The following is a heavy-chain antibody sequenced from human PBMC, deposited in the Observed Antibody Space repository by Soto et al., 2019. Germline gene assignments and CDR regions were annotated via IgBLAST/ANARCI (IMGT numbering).Heavy chain of an antibody. Sequence: GGSLRLSCAASGFTFSSYAMHWVRQAPGKGLEWVAVISYDGSNKYYADSVKGRFTISRDNSKNTLYLQMNSLRAEDTAVYYCAREAEYYDILTGNPRGRAYYFDYWGQGTLVTVSS. V-gene: IGHV3-30-3*01. CDR3: AREAEYYDILTGNPRGRAYYFDY. J-gene: IGHJ4*02. D-gene: IGHD3-9*01. CDR1: GFTFSSYA. CDR2: ISYDGSNK.